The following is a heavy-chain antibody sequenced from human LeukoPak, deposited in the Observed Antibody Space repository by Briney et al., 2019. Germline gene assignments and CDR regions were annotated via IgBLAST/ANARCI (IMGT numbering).Heavy chain of an antibody. Sequence: SETLSLTCAVYGGSFSGYYWSWIRQPPGKGLEWIGEINHSGSTNYNRSLKSRVTISVDTSKNQFSLKLSSVTAADTAVYYCASRQLWLRRGWFDPWGQGTLVTVSS. D-gene: IGHD5-18*01. J-gene: IGHJ5*02. CDR2: INHSGST. CDR1: GGSFSGYY. CDR3: ASRQLWLRRGWFDP. V-gene: IGHV4-34*01.